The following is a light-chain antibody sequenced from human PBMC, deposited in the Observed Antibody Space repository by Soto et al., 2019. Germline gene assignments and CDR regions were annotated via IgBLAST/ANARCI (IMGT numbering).Light chain of an antibody. CDR2: GAS. V-gene: IGKV3-15*01. CDR1: QSISSN. J-gene: IGKJ4*01. CDR3: QHYNFWPPLT. Sequence: ETVMTQSPATLSVSPGERATLSCRASQSISSNLAWYQQKPGQAPRLLIYGASTRATGVPARFSGSGSGTEFTLTITSLQSEDFAVYYCQHYNFWPPLTFGGGTKVDIK.